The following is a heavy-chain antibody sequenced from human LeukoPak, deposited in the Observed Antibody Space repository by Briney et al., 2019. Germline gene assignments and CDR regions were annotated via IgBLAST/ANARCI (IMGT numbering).Heavy chain of an antibody. CDR3: AKDVSGWNGY. CDR1: GFTFNNYD. D-gene: IGHD6-19*01. CDR2: IRYDGNEK. J-gene: IGHJ4*02. Sequence: GGSLRLSCAASGFTFNNYDMHWVRQAPGKGLEWVTFIRYDGNEKYYTDSVKGRFTISRDNSKNTLYLQMNSLRAEDTAVYYCAKDVSGWNGYWGQGTLVTVSS. V-gene: IGHV3-30*02.